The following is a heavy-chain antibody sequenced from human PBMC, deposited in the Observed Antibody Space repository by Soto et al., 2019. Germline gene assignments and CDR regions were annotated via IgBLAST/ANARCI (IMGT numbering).Heavy chain of an antibody. D-gene: IGHD2-15*01. V-gene: IGHV1-18*01. J-gene: IGHJ1*01. CDR1: GYTFTSYG. Sequence: ASVKVSCKASGYTFTSYGISWVRQAPGQGLEWMGWISAYNGNTNYAQKLQGRVTMTTDTSTSTAYMELRSLRSDDTAVYYCARDRSIVAATLFDTWCQGTVVPVSS. CDR2: ISAYNGNT. CDR3: ARDRSIVAATLFDT.